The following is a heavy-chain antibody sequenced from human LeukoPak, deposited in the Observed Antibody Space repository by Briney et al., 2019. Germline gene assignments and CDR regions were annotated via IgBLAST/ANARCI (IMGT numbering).Heavy chain of an antibody. V-gene: IGHV5-10-1*01. CDR1: GYSFTSYW. J-gene: IGHJ4*02. D-gene: IGHD3-22*01. CDR2: IDPTDSYT. Sequence: GESLKISCKGSGYSFTSYWISWVRQMPGKGLEWMGRIDPTDSYTSYSPSFQGLVTISADKTISTAYLQWSSLEASDTAMYYCARLRYYYGSSGYYLIDYWGQGTLVTVSS. CDR3: ARLRYYYGSSGYYLIDY.